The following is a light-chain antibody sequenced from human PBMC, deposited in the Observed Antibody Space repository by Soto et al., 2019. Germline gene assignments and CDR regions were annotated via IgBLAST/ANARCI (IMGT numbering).Light chain of an antibody. Sequence: DVQMTQSPSTLSASVGDRVTITCRASQTISGWLAWYQQKPGKAPKLLIFNASTLKSGVPSRFSVSGFGAEFGLTISGLQPDDSATYYCKTYNDYSTAFGQGTKLDIK. J-gene: IGKJ1*01. CDR2: NAS. CDR3: KTYNDYSTA. CDR1: QTISGW. V-gene: IGKV1-5*01.